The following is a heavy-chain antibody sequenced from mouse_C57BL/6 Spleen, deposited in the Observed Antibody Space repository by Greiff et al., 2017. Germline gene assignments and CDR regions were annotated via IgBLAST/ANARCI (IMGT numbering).Heavy chain of an antibody. CDR3: ARRWDGGYFEV. J-gene: IGHJ1*03. CDR1: GYAFTDYL. Sequence: QVQLQQSGAELVRPGTSVKVSCKASGYAFTDYLIEWVKQRPGQGLEWIGVINPESGGTNYNEKFKVKATLTADKSSSTAYMQLSSLTSEDSAVYFCARRWDGGYFEVWGTGTTVTVSS. D-gene: IGHD4-1*01. CDR2: INPESGGT. V-gene: IGHV1-54*01.